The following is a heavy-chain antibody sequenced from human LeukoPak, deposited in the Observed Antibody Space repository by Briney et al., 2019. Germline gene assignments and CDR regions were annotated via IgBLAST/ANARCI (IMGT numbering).Heavy chain of an antibody. D-gene: IGHD6-13*01. CDR1: GFTFRSYA. CDR3: ARTSSTEQLVKENEDY. J-gene: IGHJ4*02. V-gene: IGHV3-21*01. Sequence: GGSLRLACAASGFTFRSYAMNWVRQAPGKGLEWVSSITTSSSYIYYADSVKGRFTISRDNAKNSLYLQMNSLRAEDTAVYYCARTSSTEQLVKENEDYWGQGTLVTVSS. CDR2: ITTSSSYI.